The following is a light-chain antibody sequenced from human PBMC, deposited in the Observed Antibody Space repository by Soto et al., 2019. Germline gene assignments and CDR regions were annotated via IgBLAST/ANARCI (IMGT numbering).Light chain of an antibody. Sequence: DIQLTQSPSTLSASVGDRVTITCRASQNINNFLAWYQQKPGKAPKLLIYTTSTLEHGVPSRFSGSGSGTDFTLTISSLQPEDFATYYCQQANSFPLTFGGGTKVEIK. CDR1: QNINNF. CDR3: QQANSFPLT. CDR2: TTS. J-gene: IGKJ4*01. V-gene: IGKV1-5*03.